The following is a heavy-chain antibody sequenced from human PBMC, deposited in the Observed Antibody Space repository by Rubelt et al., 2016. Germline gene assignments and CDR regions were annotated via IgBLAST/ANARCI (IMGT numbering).Heavy chain of an antibody. J-gene: IGHJ4*02. Sequence: QVQLVESGGGVVQPGRSLRLSCAASGFTFSSYAMHWVRQAPGKGLEWVAVISYDGSNKYYADSVTARFTISRDNSKSTLYLQMNGLRAEETAVYYCAREITPADLDWGQGTLVTVSS. V-gene: IGHV3-30*04. CDR1: GFTFSSYA. D-gene: IGHD2-2*01. CDR3: AREITPADLD. CDR2: ISYDGSNK.